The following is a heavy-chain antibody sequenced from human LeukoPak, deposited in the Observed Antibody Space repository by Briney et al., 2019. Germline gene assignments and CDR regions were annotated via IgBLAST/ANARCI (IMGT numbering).Heavy chain of an antibody. D-gene: IGHD3-22*01. CDR3: AKESGTYYYDSSGYQPLDY. J-gene: IGHJ4*02. CDR2: ISGSGGST. CDR1: GFTFSSYA. V-gene: IGHV3-23*01. Sequence: PGGSLRLSCAASGFTFSSYAMSWVRQAPGKGLEWVSAISGSGGSTYYADSVKGRFTISRDNSKNTLYLQMNSLRAEDTAVHYCAKESGTYYYDSSGYQPLDYWGQGTLVTVSS.